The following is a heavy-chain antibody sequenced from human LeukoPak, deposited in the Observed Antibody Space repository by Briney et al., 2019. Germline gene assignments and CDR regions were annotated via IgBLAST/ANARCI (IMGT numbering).Heavy chain of an antibody. CDR3: ARDDPNKYYFDY. J-gene: IGHJ4*02. CDR1: GGSISSSSYY. Sequence: SETLSLTCTVSGGSISSSSYYWGWIRQPPGKGLEWIGKIYYSGSTYYNSSLKSRVTISVDTSKNQFSLKLSSVTAADTAVHYCARDDPNKYYFDYWGQGTLVTVSS. CDR2: IYYSGST. D-gene: IGHD2/OR15-2a*01. V-gene: IGHV4-39*02.